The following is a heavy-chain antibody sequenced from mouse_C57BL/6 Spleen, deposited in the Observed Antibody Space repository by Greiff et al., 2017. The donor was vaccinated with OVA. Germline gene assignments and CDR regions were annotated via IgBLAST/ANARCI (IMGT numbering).Heavy chain of an antibody. Sequence: QVQLKESGAELVRPGASVTLSCKASGYTFTDYEMHWVKQTPVHGLEWIGAIDPETGGTAYNQKFKGKAILTADKSSSTAYMELRSLTSEDSAVYYCTREKGYDGYYVGYWGQGTTLTVSS. D-gene: IGHD2-3*01. V-gene: IGHV1-15*01. CDR3: TREKGYDGYYVGY. CDR1: GYTFTDYE. J-gene: IGHJ2*01. CDR2: IDPETGGT.